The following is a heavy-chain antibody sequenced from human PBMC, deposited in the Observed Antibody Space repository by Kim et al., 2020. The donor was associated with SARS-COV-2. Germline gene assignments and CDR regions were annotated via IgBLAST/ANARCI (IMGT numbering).Heavy chain of an antibody. CDR3: ARGGGGKSYWYFDL. J-gene: IGHJ2*01. Sequence: PSLQSRVTISVDTSKIQFSLKLSSVTAADTAVYYCARGGGGKSYWYFDLWGRGTLVTVSS. D-gene: IGHD2-15*01. V-gene: IGHV4-34*01.